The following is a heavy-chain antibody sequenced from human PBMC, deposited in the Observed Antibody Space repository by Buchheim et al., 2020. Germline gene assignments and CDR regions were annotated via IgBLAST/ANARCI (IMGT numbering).Heavy chain of an antibody. J-gene: IGHJ4*02. D-gene: IGHD2-2*01. V-gene: IGHV3-23*01. CDR2: ISKSGDNT. CDR1: GFTFSSYA. CDR3: TRRRVPTAYY. Sequence: EVQLLESGGGLVQPGGSLRLSCAASGFTFSSYAMNWVRQAPGKGLEWVSGISKSGDNTYYADSVKGRFTISRDDSKNRLYLQMNSLRAEDTAVYYCTRRRVPTAYYWGQGTL.